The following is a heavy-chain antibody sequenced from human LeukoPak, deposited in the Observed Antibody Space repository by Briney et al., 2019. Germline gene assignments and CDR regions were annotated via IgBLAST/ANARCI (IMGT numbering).Heavy chain of an antibody. V-gene: IGHV1-69*04. D-gene: IGHD3-22*01. CDR1: GGTFSSYA. Sequence: GASVKVSCKASGGTFSSYAISWVRQAPGQGLEWMGRITPILGIANYAQKFQGRVTITADKSTSTAYMELSSLRSEDTAVYYCARVTQPHYYDSSGYLFGGQGTLVTVSS. CDR2: ITPILGIA. CDR3: ARVTQPHYYDSSGYLF. J-gene: IGHJ4*02.